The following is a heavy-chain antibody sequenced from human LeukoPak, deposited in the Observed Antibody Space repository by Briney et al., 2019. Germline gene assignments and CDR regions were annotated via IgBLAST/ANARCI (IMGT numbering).Heavy chain of an antibody. CDR3: ARDGVSWFAVIPALAVNWFDP. J-gene: IGHJ5*02. D-gene: IGHD3-10*01. Sequence: ASVKVSCKASGYTFTSYDINWVRQATGQGLEWMGWMNPNSGNTGYAQKFQGRVNITRDTSASTVYMELSSLRSEDTAVYYCARDGVSWFAVIPALAVNWFDPWGQGTLVTVSS. V-gene: IGHV1-8*02. CDR1: GYTFTSYD. CDR2: MNPNSGNT.